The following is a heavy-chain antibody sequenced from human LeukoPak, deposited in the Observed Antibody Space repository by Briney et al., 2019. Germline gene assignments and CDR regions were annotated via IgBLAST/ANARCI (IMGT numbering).Heavy chain of an antibody. D-gene: IGHD1-26*01. CDR3: ARSGSSGSYYYYYYMDV. J-gene: IGHJ6*03. CDR1: GYTFTSYY. CDR2: INPSGGST. Sequence: ASVKVSCKASGYTFTSYYMHWVRQAPGQGLEWMGIINPSGGSTSYAQKFQGRVTITTDESTSTAYMELSSLRSEDTAVYYCARSGSSGSYYYYYYMDVWGKGTTVTVSS. V-gene: IGHV1-46*01.